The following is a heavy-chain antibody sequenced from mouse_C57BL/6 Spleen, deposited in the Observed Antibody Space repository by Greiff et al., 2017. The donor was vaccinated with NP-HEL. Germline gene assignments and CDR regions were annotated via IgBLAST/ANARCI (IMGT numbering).Heavy chain of an antibody. Sequence: EVKLMESGGGLVKPGGSLKLSCAASGFTFSDYGMHWVRQAPEKGLEWVAYISSGSSTIYYADTVKGRFTISRDNAKNTLFLQMTSLRSEDTAMYYCARTPYGNYFYYAMDYWGQGTSVTVSS. CDR3: ARTPYGNYFYYAMDY. CDR2: ISSGSSTI. D-gene: IGHD2-1*01. J-gene: IGHJ4*01. V-gene: IGHV5-17*01. CDR1: GFTFSDYG.